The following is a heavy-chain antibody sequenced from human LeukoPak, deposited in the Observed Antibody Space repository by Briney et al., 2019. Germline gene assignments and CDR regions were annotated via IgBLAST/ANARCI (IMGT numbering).Heavy chain of an antibody. V-gene: IGHV4-30-2*01. D-gene: IGHD3-3*01. CDR3: ARDSGDFWSGYYPFDY. Sequence: SETLSLTCTVSGGSISSGGYYWSWIRQPPGKGLEWIGYIYHSGSTYYNPSLKSRVTISVDTSKNQFSLKLSSVTAADTAVYYCARDSGDFWSGYYPFDYWGQGTLVTVSS. CDR1: GGSISSGGYY. J-gene: IGHJ4*02. CDR2: IYHSGST.